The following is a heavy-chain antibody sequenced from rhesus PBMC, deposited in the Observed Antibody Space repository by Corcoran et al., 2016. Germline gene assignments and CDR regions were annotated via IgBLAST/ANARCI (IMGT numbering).Heavy chain of an antibody. V-gene: IGHV4-173*01. J-gene: IGHJ4*01. CDR2: IPGSGGST. Sequence: QLQLQESGPGLVKPSETLSLTCAVSGGSISSNYRSWIRQPPGKGLEWIGRIPGSGGSTDYKPSHKIRGTISADTTKNRFCLRLGSVTAADAAVYYCAGDRSSLCYFDYWGQGVLVTVSS. D-gene: IGHD6-19*01. CDR3: AGDRSSLCYFDY. CDR1: GGSISSNY.